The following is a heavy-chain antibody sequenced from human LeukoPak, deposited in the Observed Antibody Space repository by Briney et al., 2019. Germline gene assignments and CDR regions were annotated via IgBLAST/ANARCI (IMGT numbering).Heavy chain of an antibody. D-gene: IGHD3-22*01. CDR3: ARESPPYYYDSSGYSSLGGMDV. V-gene: IGHV3-30-3*01. CDR1: GFTFSSYA. J-gene: IGHJ6*02. Sequence: GRSLRLSCAASGFTFSSYAVHWVRQAPGKGLEWVAVISYDGSNKYYADSVKGRFTISRDNSKNTLYLQMNSLRAEDTAVYYCARESPPYYYDSSGYSSLGGMDVWGQGTTVTVSS. CDR2: ISYDGSNK.